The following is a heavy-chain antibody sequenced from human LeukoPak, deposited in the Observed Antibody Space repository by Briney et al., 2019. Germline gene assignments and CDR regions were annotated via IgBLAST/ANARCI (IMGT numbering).Heavy chain of an antibody. CDR2: IYYSGST. CDR1: GGSVSSGSYY. D-gene: IGHD3-3*01. V-gene: IGHV4-61*01. J-gene: IGHJ5*02. Sequence: SETLSLTCTVSGGSVSSGSYYWSWIRQPPGKGLEWIGYIYYSGSTNYNPSLKSRVTISVDTSKNQFSLKLSSVTAADTAVYYCARVSGGFGITIFGVVMEFDPWAREPWSPSPQ. CDR3: ARVSGGFGITIFGVVMEFDP.